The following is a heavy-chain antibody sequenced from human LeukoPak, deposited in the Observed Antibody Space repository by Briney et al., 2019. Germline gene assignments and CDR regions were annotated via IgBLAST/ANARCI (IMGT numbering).Heavy chain of an antibody. CDR2: IYSSGST. Sequence: PSETLPLTCTVSGGSISGFYWTWIRQPAGKGLEWLGRIYSSGSTNYNPSLKSRIIMSVDTSKNHFSLKLSSVTAADTAVYYCARGRYTGSPYFDYWGQGTLVTVSS. J-gene: IGHJ4*02. V-gene: IGHV4-4*07. D-gene: IGHD1-26*01. CDR1: GGSISGFY. CDR3: ARGRYTGSPYFDY.